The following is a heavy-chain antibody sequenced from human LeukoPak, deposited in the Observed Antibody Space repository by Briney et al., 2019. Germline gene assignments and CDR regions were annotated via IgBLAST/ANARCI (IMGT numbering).Heavy chain of an antibody. V-gene: IGHV3-20*04. Sequence: GGSLRLSCAASGFTFDDYAMSWVRQGPGKGPEWVSGINWNGESTGYVDSVKGRFTISRDSSKNTLYLQMNSLRAEDTAVYYCAKAVSENSYDASDIWGQGTMVTVSS. D-gene: IGHD1-26*01. J-gene: IGHJ3*02. CDR3: AKAVSENSYDASDI. CDR1: GFTFDDYA. CDR2: INWNGEST.